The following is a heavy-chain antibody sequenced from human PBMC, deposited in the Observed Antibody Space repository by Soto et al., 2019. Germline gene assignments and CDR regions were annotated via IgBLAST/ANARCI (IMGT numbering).Heavy chain of an antibody. CDR3: ARDLDGMYYFDY. Sequence: SETLSLTCTVSGGSISSGDYYWSWIRQPPGKGLEWIGYIYYSGSTYYNPSLRSRVTISVDTSKNQFSLKLSSVTAADTAVYYCARDLDGMYYFDYWGQGTLVTVS. CDR1: GGSISSGDYY. V-gene: IGHV4-30-4*01. CDR2: IYYSGST. J-gene: IGHJ4*02. D-gene: IGHD1-1*01.